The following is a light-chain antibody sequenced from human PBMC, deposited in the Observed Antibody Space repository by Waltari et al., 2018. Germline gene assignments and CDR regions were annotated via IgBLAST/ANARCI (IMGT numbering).Light chain of an antibody. V-gene: IGKV3-20*01. J-gene: IGKJ1*01. CDR2: GAS. Sequence: EIVLTQSPGTLSLSPGERATLSCRASQSVSSSYLAWYQQKPGQAPRLLIHGASSRATGIPDRFSGSGSGTDFTLTISRLEPEDVAVYYCQQYGRSPWTFGQGTKVEIK. CDR3: QQYGRSPWT. CDR1: QSVSSSY.